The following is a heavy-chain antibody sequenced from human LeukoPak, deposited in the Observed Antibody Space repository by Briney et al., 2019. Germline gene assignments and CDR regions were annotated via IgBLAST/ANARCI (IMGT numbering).Heavy chain of an antibody. V-gene: IGHV5-51*01. J-gene: IGHJ4*02. CDR3: ARQGKSYSSIDY. CDR1: GYSFTSYR. D-gene: IGHD5-18*01. Sequence: GESLKISCKGSGYSFTSYRIAWVRQMPGIGLEWMGIIYPGDSDTRYSPSFQGQVTISADKSINTAYLQWSSLKASDTAIYYCARQGKSYSSIDYWGQGTLVTVSS. CDR2: IYPGDSDT.